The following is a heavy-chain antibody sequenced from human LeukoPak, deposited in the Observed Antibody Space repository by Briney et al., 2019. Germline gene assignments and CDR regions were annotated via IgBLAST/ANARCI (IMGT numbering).Heavy chain of an antibody. J-gene: IGHJ5*02. CDR3: AKSYYYGSGSYSRNNWFDP. D-gene: IGHD3-10*01. CDR2: ISGSGGTT. CDR1: GFTFSTYA. Sequence: GGSLRLSCTASGFTFSTYAMSWVRQAPGKGLEWVSGISGSGGTTYYADSVKGRFTISRDNSKNTLYLQMDSLRAEDTAVYHCAKSYYYGSGSYSRNNWFDPWGQGTPVTVSS. V-gene: IGHV3-23*01.